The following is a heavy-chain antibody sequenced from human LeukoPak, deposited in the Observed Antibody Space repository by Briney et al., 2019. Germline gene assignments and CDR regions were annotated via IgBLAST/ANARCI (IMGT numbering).Heavy chain of an antibody. CDR2: ISSSGSTI. V-gene: IGHV3-48*04. CDR1: GFTFNTYW. Sequence: GSLRLSCAASGFTFNTYWMSWVRQAPGKGLEWVSYISSSGSTIYYADSVKGRFTISRDNAKNSLYLQMNSLRAEDTAVYYCARVGGYTTHWFDPWGQGTLVTVSS. CDR3: ARVGGYTTHWFDP. J-gene: IGHJ5*02. D-gene: IGHD3-16*02.